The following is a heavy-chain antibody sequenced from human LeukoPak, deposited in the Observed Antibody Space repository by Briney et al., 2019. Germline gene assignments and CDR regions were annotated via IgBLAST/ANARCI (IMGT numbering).Heavy chain of an antibody. J-gene: IGHJ4*02. CDR2: IYYGGST. CDR1: GGSISSSNYY. Sequence: PSETLSLTCAVSGGSISSSNYYWGWIRQPPGKGLEWIGSIYYGGSTYYSPSLKSRVTISVATSENQFSLKLSSVTAADTAEYYCASRSGYDYSLDYWGRGTLVTVSS. D-gene: IGHD5-12*01. V-gene: IGHV4-39*01. CDR3: ASRSGYDYSLDY.